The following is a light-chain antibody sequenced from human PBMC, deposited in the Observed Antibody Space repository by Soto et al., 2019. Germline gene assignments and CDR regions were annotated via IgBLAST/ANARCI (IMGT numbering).Light chain of an antibody. CDR2: RNN. CDR3: AAWDDSLSGPGV. Sequence: QSVLTQPPSASGTPGQRVTISCSGSSSNIGNNYVYWYQMVPGTAPKLLIYRNNQRPSGVPDRFSGSRSGTSASLAISGLRSEDEADYYCAAWDDSLSGPGVFGGGTKVTVL. CDR1: SSNIGNNY. V-gene: IGLV1-47*01. J-gene: IGLJ2*01.